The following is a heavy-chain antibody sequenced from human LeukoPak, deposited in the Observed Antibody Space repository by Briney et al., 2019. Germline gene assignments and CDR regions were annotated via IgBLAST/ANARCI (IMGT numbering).Heavy chain of an antibody. Sequence: HAGGSLRLSCAASGFTFSDYAMSWVRQAPGKGLEWVSSISGSGGSPYYADSVKGRFTISRDNSKNTLFLQMNSLRGEDTAVYLWAKAAGREEHRGYSTSCNFDYWGQRTLVTVSS. CDR2: ISGSGGSP. V-gene: IGHV3-23*01. CDR1: GFTFSDYA. D-gene: IGHD6-6*01. CDR3: AKAAGREEHRGYSTSCNFDY. J-gene: IGHJ4*02.